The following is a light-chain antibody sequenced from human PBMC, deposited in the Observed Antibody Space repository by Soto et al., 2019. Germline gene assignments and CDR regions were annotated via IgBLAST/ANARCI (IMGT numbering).Light chain of an antibody. CDR3: AAWDDSLNAYV. V-gene: IGLV1-44*01. Sequence: QSVLTQPPSASETPGQRVTISCSGSSANIGSNTVNWYQQLPGTAPKLVVYGNNQRPSGVPDRFSGSKSGSSASLAISGLQSEDEADYYCAAWDDSLNAYVFXTGTKLTVL. CDR1: SANIGSNT. J-gene: IGLJ1*01. CDR2: GNN.